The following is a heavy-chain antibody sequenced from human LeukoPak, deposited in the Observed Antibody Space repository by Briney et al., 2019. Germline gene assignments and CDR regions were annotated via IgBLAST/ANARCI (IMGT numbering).Heavy chain of an antibody. Sequence: GESLKISCKGSGYTFTTYWIGWVRQMPGKGLEWIGLRNPADSDTRYSPSFQGQVTISVDKSISTAYLEWSSLKASDTAMYYCARHVSSSRVAYDVRGQGTMVTVSS. CDR2: RNPADSDT. D-gene: IGHD2-2*01. CDR3: ARHVSSSRVAYDV. V-gene: IGHV5-51*01. J-gene: IGHJ3*01. CDR1: GYTFTTYW.